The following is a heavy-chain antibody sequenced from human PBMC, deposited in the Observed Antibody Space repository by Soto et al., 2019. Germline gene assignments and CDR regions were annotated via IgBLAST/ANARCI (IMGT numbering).Heavy chain of an antibody. V-gene: IGHV3-30*18. D-gene: IGHD2-2*01. CDR1: GFTFSSYG. CDR3: AKDLGYCSSTSCPQTNLFDY. CDR2: ISYDGSNK. J-gene: IGHJ4*02. Sequence: GGSLRLSCAASGFTFSSYGMHWVRQAPGKGLEWVAVISYDGSNKYYADSVKGRFTISRDNSKNTLYLQMNSLRAEDTAVYYCAKDLGYCSSTSCPQTNLFDYWGQGTLVTVSS.